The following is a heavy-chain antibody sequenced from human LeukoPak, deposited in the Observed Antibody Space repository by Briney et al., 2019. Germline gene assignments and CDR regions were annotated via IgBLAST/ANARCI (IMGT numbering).Heavy chain of an antibody. CDR3: ARDYGEAATITAFRTYYYFDH. V-gene: IGHV1-2*02. CDR2: VNPNNGAT. CDR1: GYRFTDYY. Sequence: ASVKVSCKASGYRFTDYYMHWVRQAPGQGLEWMGWVNPNNGATNYAQKFQGRVTMTRGTSISTVYMDPTSLKSDDSAIYYCARDYGEAATITAFRTYYYFDHWGQGTLVTVSS. J-gene: IGHJ4*02. D-gene: IGHD5-24*01.